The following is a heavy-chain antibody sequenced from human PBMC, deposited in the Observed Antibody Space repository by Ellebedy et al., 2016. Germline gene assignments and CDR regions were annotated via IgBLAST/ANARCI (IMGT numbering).Heavy chain of an antibody. CDR2: ITSSSSYI. CDR1: GFTLSDYS. Sequence: GGSLRLSXAASGFTLSDYSMNWVRQAPGKGLEWVSSITSSSSYIFYADSVKGRFTISRDNAKNSVYLQMNSLRAADTAVYYCYYGHYSGYWGQGTLVTVSS. CDR3: YYGHYSGY. V-gene: IGHV3-21*04. D-gene: IGHD4-17*01. J-gene: IGHJ4*02.